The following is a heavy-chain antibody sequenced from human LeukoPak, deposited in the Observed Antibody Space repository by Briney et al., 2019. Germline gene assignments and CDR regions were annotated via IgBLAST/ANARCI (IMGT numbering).Heavy chain of an antibody. D-gene: IGHD6-6*01. CDR3: ARSPQLSSSSWFDP. CDR2: IYYSGST. V-gene: IGHV4-59*01. Sequence: SETLSLTCTVSGGSISTYYWNWIRQPPGKGLEWIGYIYYSGSTNYNPSLKSRVTISADTSKNQFSLKLSSVTAADTAVYYCARSPQLSSSSWFDPWGQGTVVTVPS. CDR1: GGSISTYY. J-gene: IGHJ5*02.